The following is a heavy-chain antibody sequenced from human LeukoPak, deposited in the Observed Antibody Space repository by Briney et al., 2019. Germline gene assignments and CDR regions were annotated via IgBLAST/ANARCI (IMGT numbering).Heavy chain of an antibody. J-gene: IGHJ4*02. Sequence: PGGSLRLSCAASGFTFTTYAMSWVRQAPGKGLEWVSVIRGSGDYIYYADSVKGRFTISRDNSKNTLYLQMNSLSAEDTAVYYCAKGDRIAAAGTVMDYWGQGTLVTVSS. D-gene: IGHD6-13*01. CDR2: IRGSGDYI. CDR3: AKGDRIAAAGTVMDY. V-gene: IGHV3-23*01. CDR1: GFTFTTYA.